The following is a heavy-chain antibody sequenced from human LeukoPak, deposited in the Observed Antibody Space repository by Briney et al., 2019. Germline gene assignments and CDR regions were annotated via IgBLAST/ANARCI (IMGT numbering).Heavy chain of an antibody. V-gene: IGHV3-9*01. CDR1: GFTFDDYA. D-gene: IGHD5-24*01. CDR3: VKDSAGDASDWFDS. J-gene: IGHJ5*01. CDR2: VNWSPGSE. Sequence: GGSLRLSCAASGFTFDDYAMHWVRQAPGKGLEWVSSVNWSPGSEAYADSVKGRFTISRDNAKNSLYLQMNNLRIEDTALYYCVKDSAGDASDWFDSWGQGTLVTISS.